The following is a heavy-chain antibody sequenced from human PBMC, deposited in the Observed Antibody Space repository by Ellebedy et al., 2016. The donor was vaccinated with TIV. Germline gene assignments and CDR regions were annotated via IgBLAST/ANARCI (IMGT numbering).Heavy chain of an antibody. CDR3: AKRDFFGVDTLTFDS. CDR2: ISGRGTNT. D-gene: IGHD3-3*01. CDR1: GFPFRSNA. Sequence: PGGSLRLSCVASGFPFRSNALSWVRQASGKGLEWVSAISGRGTNTNYADSVKGRFTISRDNSRNTVYLQMTSLRAEDTAVYYCAKRDFFGVDTLTFDSWGRGTLVNVSS. V-gene: IGHV3-23*01. J-gene: IGHJ4*02.